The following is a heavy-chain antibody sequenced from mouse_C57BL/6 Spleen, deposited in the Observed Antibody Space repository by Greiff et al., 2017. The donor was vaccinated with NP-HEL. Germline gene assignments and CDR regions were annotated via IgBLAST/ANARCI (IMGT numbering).Heavy chain of an antibody. CDR3: ARSGVYYFDY. CDR2: ISSGSSTI. J-gene: IGHJ2*01. CDR1: GFTFSDYG. Sequence: DVKLVESGGGLVKPGGSLKLSCAASGFTFSDYGMHWVRQAPEKGLEWVAYISSGSSTIYYADTVKGRFTISRDNAKNTLFLQMTSLRSEDTAMYYCARSGVYYFDYWGQGTTLTVSS. V-gene: IGHV5-17*01. D-gene: IGHD4-1*01.